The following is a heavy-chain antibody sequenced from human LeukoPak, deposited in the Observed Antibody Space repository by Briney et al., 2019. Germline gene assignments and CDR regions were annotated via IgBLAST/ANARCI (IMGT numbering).Heavy chain of an antibody. CDR2: ISSSSSYI. V-gene: IGHV3-21*01. CDR1: GFTFSNYT. D-gene: IGHD1-1*01. CDR3: ASSLLYRVFDY. Sequence: GGSLRLSCAASGFTFSNYTMNWVRQAPGKGLEWVSSISSSSSYIFYADSVKGRFTISRDNAKNSLYLQMSSLRAEDTAVYYCASSLLYRVFDYWGQGTLVTVSS. J-gene: IGHJ4*02.